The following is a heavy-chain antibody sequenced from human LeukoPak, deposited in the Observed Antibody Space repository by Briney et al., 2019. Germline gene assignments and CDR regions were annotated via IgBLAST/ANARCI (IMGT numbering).Heavy chain of an antibody. CDR3: ATRGQGAYFDY. V-gene: IGHV1-24*01. Sequence: GASVKVSCKVSGYTLTELSMHWVRQAPGKGLEWMGGFNPEDGETIYAQKFQGRVTTTEDTSTDTAYMELSSLRSEDTAVYYCATRGQGAYFDYWGQGTLVTVSS. D-gene: IGHD3-16*01. J-gene: IGHJ4*02. CDR1: GYTLTELS. CDR2: FNPEDGET.